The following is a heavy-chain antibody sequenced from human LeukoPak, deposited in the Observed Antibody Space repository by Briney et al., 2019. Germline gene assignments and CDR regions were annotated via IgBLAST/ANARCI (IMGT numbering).Heavy chain of an antibody. CDR2: LYHSGST. CDR1: GYSISSDYY. Sequence: TETLSLTCTVSGYSISSDYYWGWIRQPPGKGLEWIGSLYHSGSTYYNPSLKSRVTISVDTSKNQFSLKLSSVTAADTAVYYCARVYMVRGVITNYNWFDPWGQGTLVTVSS. D-gene: IGHD3-10*01. V-gene: IGHV4-38-2*02. CDR3: ARVYMVRGVITNYNWFDP. J-gene: IGHJ5*02.